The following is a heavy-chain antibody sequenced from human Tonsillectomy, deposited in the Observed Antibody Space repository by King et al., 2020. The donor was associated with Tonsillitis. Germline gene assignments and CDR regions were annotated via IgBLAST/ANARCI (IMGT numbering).Heavy chain of an antibody. J-gene: IGHJ4*02. CDR1: GVPISSGDHY. CDR2: MYYSGTI. V-gene: IGHV4-39*01. D-gene: IGHD6-19*01. Sequence: QLQESGPGVVKPSETLSLTCTVSGVPISSGDHYWAWIRQPPGKGLEWIAYMYYSGTIISNPSLQSRITISGGTSENRFALKLSSVTAADTAVYFCARYGSGSFDYWGQGALVTVSP. CDR3: ARYGSGSFDY.